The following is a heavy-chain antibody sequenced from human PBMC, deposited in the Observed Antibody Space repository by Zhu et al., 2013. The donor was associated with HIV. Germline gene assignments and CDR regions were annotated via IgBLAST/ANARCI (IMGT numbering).Heavy chain of an antibody. CDR3: ARSYGSGSYGSDYGMDV. V-gene: IGHV1-2*04. Sequence: QVQLVQSGAEVKKPGASVKVSCKASGYTFTGYYMHWVRQAPGQGLEWMGWINPNSGGTNYAQKFQGWVTMTRDTSISTAYMELSRLRSDDTAVYYCARSYGSGSYGSDYGMDVWGQGTTVTVSS. J-gene: IGHJ6*02. D-gene: IGHD3-10*01. CDR2: INPNSGGT. CDR1: GYTFTGYY.